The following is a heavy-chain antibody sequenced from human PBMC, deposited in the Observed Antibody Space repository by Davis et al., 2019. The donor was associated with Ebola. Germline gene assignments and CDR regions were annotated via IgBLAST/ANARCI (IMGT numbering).Heavy chain of an antibody. CDR2: ISWNSGSI. Sequence: GGSLRLSCAASGFTFSSYGMHWVRQAPGKGLEWVSGISWNSGSIGYADSVKGRFTISRDNAKNSLYLQMNSLRAEDTALYYCAKDIRGGSYNYFDYWGQGTLVTVSS. CDR1: GFTFSSYG. D-gene: IGHD1-26*01. CDR3: AKDIRGGSYNYFDY. J-gene: IGHJ4*02. V-gene: IGHV3-9*01.